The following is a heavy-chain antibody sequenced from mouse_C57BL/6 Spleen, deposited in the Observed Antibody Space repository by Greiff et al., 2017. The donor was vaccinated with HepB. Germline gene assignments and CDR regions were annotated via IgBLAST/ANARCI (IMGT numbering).Heavy chain of an antibody. Sequence: QVQLKQPGAELVKPGASVKMSCKASGYTFTSYWITWVKQRPGQGLEWIGDIYPGSGSTNYNEKFKSKATLTVDTSSSTAYMQLSSLTSEDSAVYYCARRPGSSYGAMDYWGQGTSVTVSS. V-gene: IGHV1-55*01. CDR1: GYTFTSYW. D-gene: IGHD1-1*01. CDR2: IYPGSGST. J-gene: IGHJ4*01. CDR3: ARRPGSSYGAMDY.